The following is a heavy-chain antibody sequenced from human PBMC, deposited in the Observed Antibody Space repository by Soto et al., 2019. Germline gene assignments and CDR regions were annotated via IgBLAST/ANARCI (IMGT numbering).Heavy chain of an antibody. CDR1: GFTFGRDW. CDR2: MRPDESEK. J-gene: IGHJ6*02. CDR3: ARYGFANGLDL. V-gene: IGHV3-7*03. Sequence: GGSLRLSCTLSGFTFGRDWMAWVRQAPGKGLEWVANMRPDESEKYYVDSVRGRFTISRDGAENSLHLQMDSLRAEDTSLYYCARYGFANGLDLWGQGTTVTVSS. D-gene: IGHD3-10*01.